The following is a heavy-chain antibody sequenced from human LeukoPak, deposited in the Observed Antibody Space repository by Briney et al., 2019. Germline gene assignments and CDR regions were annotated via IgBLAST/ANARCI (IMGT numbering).Heavy chain of an antibody. CDR3: AREGTYSGSYYWWFDP. CDR1: GGTFSSYA. V-gene: IGHV1-69*01. CDR2: IIPIFGTA. J-gene: IGHJ5*02. Sequence: SVKVSCKASGGTFSSYAISWVRQAPGQGLEWMGGIIPIFGTANYAQKFQGRVTITADESTSTAYMELSSLRSEDTAVYYCAREGTYSGSYYWWFDPWGQGTLVTVSS. D-gene: IGHD1-26*01.